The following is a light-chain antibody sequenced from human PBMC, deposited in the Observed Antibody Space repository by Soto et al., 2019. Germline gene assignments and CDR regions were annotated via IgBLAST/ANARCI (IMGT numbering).Light chain of an antibody. CDR2: AAS. CDR1: EDIKTS. V-gene: IGKV1-16*02. J-gene: IGKJ5*01. Sequence: DIQMTQSPSSLSASVGDRVTITCRASEDIKTSVAWFQQKPGQAPESLIFAASLLQDGVPPKFSGRGSGTRFTLTISSLQPDDFATYYCQQYDSYLLTFGQGTRLEIE. CDR3: QQYDSYLLT.